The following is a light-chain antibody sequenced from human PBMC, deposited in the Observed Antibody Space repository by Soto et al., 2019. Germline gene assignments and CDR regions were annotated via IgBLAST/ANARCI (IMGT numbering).Light chain of an antibody. V-gene: IGLV2-8*01. Sequence: QSVLTQPPSAAGSPGQSVTISCTGTSSDVGCYNYVSWYQQHPGKAPKLMIYEVSERPSGVPDRFSGSKSSNTASLTVSGLQAEDEADYYCSSYAGSNNFVFGTGTKLTVL. J-gene: IGLJ1*01. CDR2: EVS. CDR3: SSYAGSNNFV. CDR1: SSDVGCYNY.